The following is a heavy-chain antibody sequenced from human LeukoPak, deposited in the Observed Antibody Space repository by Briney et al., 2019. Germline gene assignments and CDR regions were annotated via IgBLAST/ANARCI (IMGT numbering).Heavy chain of an antibody. CDR1: GYTFNSYG. J-gene: IGHJ6*03. CDR3: ARVRELLWFGDLNNYYYYYMDV. V-gene: IGHV1-18*01. CDR2: IHTYNGHT. D-gene: IGHD3-10*01. Sequence: GASVKVSCKSSGYTFNSYGITWVRQAPGQGLEWMGWIHTYNGHTNYAQKLQGRVTMTTDTSTSTAYMELRSLRSEDTAVYYCARVRELLWFGDLNNYYYYYMDVWGKGTTVTISS.